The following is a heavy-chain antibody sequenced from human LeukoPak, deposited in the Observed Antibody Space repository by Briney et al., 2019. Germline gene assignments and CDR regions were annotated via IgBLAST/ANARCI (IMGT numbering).Heavy chain of an antibody. J-gene: IGHJ4*02. V-gene: IGHV3-30*18. Sequence: PGGSLRLSCAASGFTFSSYGMHWVRQAPGKGLGWVGVISYDGSNKYYADSVKGRFTISRDNSKNTLYLQMNSLRAEDTAVYYCAKGRAVATLDYWGQGTLVTVSS. CDR3: AKGRAVATLDY. CDR2: ISYDGSNK. CDR1: GFTFSSYG. D-gene: IGHD2-15*01.